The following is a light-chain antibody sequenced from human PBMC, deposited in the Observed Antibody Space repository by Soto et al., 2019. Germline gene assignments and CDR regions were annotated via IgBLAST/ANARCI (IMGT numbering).Light chain of an antibody. Sequence: QSALTQPASVSGSPGQSITISCTGTSSDIGAYNFVSWYQQHPGKAPKLMLYDVNIRPSGVSNRFSGSKSGNTASLTISGLNAEDEADYYCTSWTTSTTMIFGGGTKVTVL. CDR2: DVN. CDR3: TSWTTSTTMI. J-gene: IGLJ2*01. V-gene: IGLV2-14*03. CDR1: SSDIGAYNF.